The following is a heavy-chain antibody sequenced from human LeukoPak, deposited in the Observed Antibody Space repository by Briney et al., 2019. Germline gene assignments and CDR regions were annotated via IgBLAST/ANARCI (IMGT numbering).Heavy chain of an antibody. CDR3: ARDTYGKNYFDY. CDR2: ISNSGSTI. Sequence: GGSLRLSCAASGFTFSSYSMNWVRQAPGKGLEWVSYISNSGSTIYYADSVKGRFTISRDDAKNSVYLQMNSLRAEDTAVYYCARDTYGKNYFDYWGRGTLVTVSS. D-gene: IGHD3-10*01. CDR1: GFTFSSYS. J-gene: IGHJ4*02. V-gene: IGHV3-48*01.